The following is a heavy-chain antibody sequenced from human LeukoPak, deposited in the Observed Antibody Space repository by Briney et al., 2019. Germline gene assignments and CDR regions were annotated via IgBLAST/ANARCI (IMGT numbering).Heavy chain of an antibody. Sequence: GGSLRLSCAASGFTFDDYAMHWVRQAPGKGLEWVSGISWNSGSIGYADSVKGRFTISRDNAKNSLYLQMNSLRAEDTAVYYCARDEFNYYMDVWGKGTTVTVSS. V-gene: IGHV3-9*01. CDR1: GFTFDDYA. CDR3: ARDEFNYYMDV. J-gene: IGHJ6*03. CDR2: ISWNSGSI.